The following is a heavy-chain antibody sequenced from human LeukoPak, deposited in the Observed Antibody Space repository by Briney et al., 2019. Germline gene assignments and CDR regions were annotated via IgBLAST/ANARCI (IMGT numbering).Heavy chain of an antibody. J-gene: IGHJ4*02. CDR1: GGTFSSYA. D-gene: IGHD3-9*01. CDR3: ARVSRYFDWSQGDFDY. Sequence: SVKVSCKASGGTFSSYAISWVRQAPGQGLEWMGGIIPIFGTANYAQKFQGRVTITADESTSTAYMELSSLRSEDTAVYYCARVSRYFDWSQGDFDYWGQGTLVTVSS. CDR2: IIPIFGTA. V-gene: IGHV1-69*13.